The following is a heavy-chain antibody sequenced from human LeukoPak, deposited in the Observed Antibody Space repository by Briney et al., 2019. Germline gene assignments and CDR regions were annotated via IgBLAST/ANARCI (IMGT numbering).Heavy chain of an antibody. D-gene: IGHD1-14*01. CDR3: AGNHPFDP. CDR2: TYSSGGT. Sequence: PGGSLRLSCEVSGFSISNIYMSWLRQAPGKGLECVSVTYSSGGTYYADSVKGRFTISRDNARNTVYLQMNSLRGEDTAIYYCAGNHPFDPGGQGTLVSVSS. J-gene: IGHJ5*02. CDR1: GFSISNIY. V-gene: IGHV3-66*01.